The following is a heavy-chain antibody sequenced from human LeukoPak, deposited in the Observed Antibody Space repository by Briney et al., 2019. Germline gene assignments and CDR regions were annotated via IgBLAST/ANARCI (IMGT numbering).Heavy chain of an antibody. D-gene: IGHD1-26*01. CDR3: AKKGSREFDY. CDR2: ISGSGGST. J-gene: IGHJ4*02. V-gene: IGHV3-23*01. Sequence: GGSLRLSCAASGFTFSNAWMSWVRQAPGKGLEWVSAISGSGGSTYYADSVKGRFTISRDNSKNTLYLQMNSLRAEDTAVYYCAKKGSREFDYWGQGTLVTVSS. CDR1: GFTFSNAW.